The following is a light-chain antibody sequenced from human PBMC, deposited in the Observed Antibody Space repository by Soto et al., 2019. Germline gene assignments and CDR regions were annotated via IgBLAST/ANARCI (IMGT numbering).Light chain of an antibody. Sequence: QSALTHPASESGSPGQSITISCTGTSSDVGSYNLVSWYQQHPGKAPKLMIYEVSKRPSGVSNRFSGSKSGNTASLTISGLQAEDEADYYCCSYAGSSTYVFGTGTKVTVL. J-gene: IGLJ1*01. CDR1: SSDVGSYNL. CDR3: CSYAGSSTYV. CDR2: EVS. V-gene: IGLV2-23*02.